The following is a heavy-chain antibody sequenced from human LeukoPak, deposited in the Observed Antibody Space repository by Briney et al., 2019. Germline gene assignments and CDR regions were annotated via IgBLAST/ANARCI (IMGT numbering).Heavy chain of an antibody. CDR3: ARDPYYYDSSGYPALSY. V-gene: IGHV1-2*02. D-gene: IGHD3-22*01. J-gene: IGHJ4*02. CDR2: INPNSGGT. CDR1: GYTFTGYY. Sequence: ASVKVSCKASGYTFTGYYMHWVRQAPGQGLEWMGWINPNSGGTNYAQKFQGRVTMTRDTSISTAYMELSRLRSDDTAVYYCARDPYYYDSSGYPALSYWGQGTLVTVSS.